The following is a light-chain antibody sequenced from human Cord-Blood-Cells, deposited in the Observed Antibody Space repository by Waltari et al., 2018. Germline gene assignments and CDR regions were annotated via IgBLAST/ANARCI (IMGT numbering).Light chain of an antibody. V-gene: IGLV8-61*01. CDR2: STN. J-gene: IGLJ3*02. CDR1: SGSVSTSYY. CDR3: VLYMGSGISV. Sequence: QTVVTQEPSFSVSPGGTVTLTCGLRSGSVSTSYYPRWYQQTPGQAPRTLIYSTNTRSSGVPDRFSGSILGNKAALTITGAQADDESDYYCVLYMGSGISVFGGGTKLTVL.